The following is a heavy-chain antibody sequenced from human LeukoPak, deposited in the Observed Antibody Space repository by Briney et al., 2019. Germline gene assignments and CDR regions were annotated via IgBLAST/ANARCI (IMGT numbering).Heavy chain of an antibody. V-gene: IGHV4-59*02. D-gene: IGHD4-17*01. CDR1: GFTVSTNF. J-gene: IGHJ5*02. Sequence: GSLRLSCAASGFTVSTNFMSWVRQAPGKGLEWIGYIYYSGSTNYNPSLKSRVTISVDTSKNQFSLKLSSVTAADTAVYYCARDPTTDYGNWFDPWGQGTLVTVSS. CDR2: IYYSGST. CDR3: ARDPTTDYGNWFDP.